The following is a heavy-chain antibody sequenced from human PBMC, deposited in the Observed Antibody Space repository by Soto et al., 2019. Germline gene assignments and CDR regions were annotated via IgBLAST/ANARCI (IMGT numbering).Heavy chain of an antibody. V-gene: IGHV3-7*01. D-gene: IGHD6-6*01. CDR2: IQQDGSVK. CDR3: ARIGYSSSSFDY. Sequence: PGGSLRLSCAASGFTFSVCCMTWARQAPGKGLEWVANIQQDGSVKYYVDSVKGRFTISRDNAKNSVYLQMNSLRGEDTAVYYCARIGYSSSSFDYWGQGTLVTVSS. CDR1: GFTFSVCC. J-gene: IGHJ4*02.